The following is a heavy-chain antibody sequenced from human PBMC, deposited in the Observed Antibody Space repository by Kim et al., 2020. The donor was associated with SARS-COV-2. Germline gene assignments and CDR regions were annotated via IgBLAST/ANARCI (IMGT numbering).Heavy chain of an antibody. CDR2: ISGSGATT. CDR3: ANRQSVGVLWFGELSPSFDP. Sequence: GGSLRLSCAASGFTFSIYAMSWVRQAPGKGLEWVSAISGSGATTYYADSVKGRFTISRDNSKNTLYLQMNSLRAEDTAVYYCANRQSVGVLWFGELSPSFDPWGQGTLVTVSS. CDR1: GFTFSIYA. D-gene: IGHD3-10*01. V-gene: IGHV3-23*01. J-gene: IGHJ5*02.